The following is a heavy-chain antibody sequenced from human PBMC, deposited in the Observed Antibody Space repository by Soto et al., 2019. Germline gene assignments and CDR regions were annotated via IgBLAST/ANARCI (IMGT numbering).Heavy chain of an antibody. J-gene: IGHJ6*02. CDR3: ASTGTTNIYYYYGMDV. D-gene: IGHD1-7*01. Sequence: SVKVSCKASGGTFSSYAISWVRQAPGQGLEWMGGIIPIFGTANYAQKFQGRVTITADESTSTAYMELSSLRSEDTAVYYCASTGTTNIYYYYGMDVWGQGTTVTVSS. V-gene: IGHV1-69*13. CDR1: GGTFSSYA. CDR2: IIPIFGTA.